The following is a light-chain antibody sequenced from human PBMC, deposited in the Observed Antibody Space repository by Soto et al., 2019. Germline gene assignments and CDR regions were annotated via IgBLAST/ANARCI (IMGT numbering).Light chain of an antibody. J-gene: IGKJ3*01. CDR1: QSISSY. V-gene: IGKV1-39*01. CDR2: AAS. Sequence: DIQMTQSPSSLSASVGDRVTITCRASQSISSYLNWYQQKQGKAPKLLIYAASSLQSGVPSRFSFSGSGTDFTIIISSQQPEDFATYYCQQSYRTPFTFVPGTPVDIK. CDR3: QQSYRTPFT.